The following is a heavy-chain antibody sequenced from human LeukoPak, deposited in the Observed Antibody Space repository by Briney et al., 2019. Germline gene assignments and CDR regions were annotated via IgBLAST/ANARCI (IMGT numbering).Heavy chain of an antibody. CDR3: ARVPFACSGGSCYYFDY. CDR2: INRNGGST. D-gene: IGHD2-15*01. V-gene: IGHV3-20*04. Sequence: GGSLRLSCAASGFTFDDYGMSWVRQAPGKGLEWVSGINRNGGSTGYADSVKGRFTISRDNAKNSLYLQMNSLRAEDTALYYCARVPFACSGGSCYYFDYWGQGTLVTVSS. CDR1: GFTFDDYG. J-gene: IGHJ4*01.